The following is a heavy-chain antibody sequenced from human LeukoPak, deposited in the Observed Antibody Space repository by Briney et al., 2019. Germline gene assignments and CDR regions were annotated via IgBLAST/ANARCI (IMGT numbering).Heavy chain of an antibody. J-gene: IGHJ5*02. D-gene: IGHD1-14*01. CDR2: ISASGGST. CDR1: GFTFCSYW. CDR3: ARDLNRNWFDP. V-gene: IGHV3-23*01. Sequence: GGSLRLSCAASGFTFCSYWMHWVRQAPGKGLEWVSAISASGGSTYYADSVKGRFTISRDNSKSTLYLQMNSLRDEDTAIFYCARDLNRNWFDPWGQGTLVTVSS.